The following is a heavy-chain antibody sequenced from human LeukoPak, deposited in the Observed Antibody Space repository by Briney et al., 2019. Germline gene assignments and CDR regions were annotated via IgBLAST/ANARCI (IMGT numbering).Heavy chain of an antibody. J-gene: IGHJ3*02. CDR1: GGSFSGYY. CDR3: ARGDSSSPYPNKDAFDI. V-gene: IGHV4-34*01. Sequence: SETLSLTCAVYGGSFSGYYWSWIRQLPGKGLEWIGEINHSGSTNYNPSLKSRVTISVDTSKNQFSLKLSSVTAADTAVYYCARGDSSSPYPNKDAFDIWGQGTMVTVSS. D-gene: IGHD6-13*01. CDR2: INHSGST.